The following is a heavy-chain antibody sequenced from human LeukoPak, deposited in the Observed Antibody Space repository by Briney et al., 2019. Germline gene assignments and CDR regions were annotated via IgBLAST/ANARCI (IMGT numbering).Heavy chain of an antibody. Sequence: ASVKVSCKASGGTFSSYAISWVRQAPGQGLEWMGRIIPILGIANHAQKFQGRVTITADKSTSTAYMELSSLRSEDTAVYYCARGYGEKGYWGQGTLVTVSS. CDR2: IIPILGIA. CDR1: GGTFSSYA. J-gene: IGHJ4*02. CDR3: ARGYGEKGY. V-gene: IGHV1-69*04. D-gene: IGHD4-17*01.